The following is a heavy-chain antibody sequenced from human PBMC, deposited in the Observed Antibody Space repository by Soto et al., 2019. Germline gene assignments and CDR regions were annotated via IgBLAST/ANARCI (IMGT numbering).Heavy chain of an antibody. CDR2: INPSGGST. CDR3: ARDWGDIVVVVAADNYYYYGMDV. CDR1: GYTFTSYY. D-gene: IGHD2-15*01. J-gene: IGHJ6*02. Sequence: QVQLVQSGAEVKKPGASVKVSCKASGYTFTSYYMHWVRQAPGQGLEWMGIINPSGGSTSYAQKVPGRVTMTRDTSTSTVYMELSSLRSEDTAVYYCARDWGDIVVVVAADNYYYYGMDVWGQGTTVTVSS. V-gene: IGHV1-46*01.